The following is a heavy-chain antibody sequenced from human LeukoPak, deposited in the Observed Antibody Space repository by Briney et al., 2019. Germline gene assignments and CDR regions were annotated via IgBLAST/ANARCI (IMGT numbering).Heavy chain of an antibody. D-gene: IGHD3-22*01. V-gene: IGHV1-69*06. CDR2: IIPIFGTA. Sequence: ASVKVSCKASGYTFTSYGISWVRQAPGQGLEWMGGIIPIFGTANYAQKFQGRVTITADKSTSTAYMELSSLRSEDTAVYYCARGGRYYDSSGYCDYWGQGTLVTVSS. CDR1: GYTFTSYG. CDR3: ARGGRYYDSSGYCDY. J-gene: IGHJ4*02.